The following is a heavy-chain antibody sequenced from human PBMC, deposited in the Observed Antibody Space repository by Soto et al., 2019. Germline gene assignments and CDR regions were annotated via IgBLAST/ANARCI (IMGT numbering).Heavy chain of an antibody. Sequence: GGSLRLSCAASGFTVSSNYMSWVRQAPGKGLEWVSVIYSGGGTYYGDSVKGRFTISRDNSKTTLYLQMNSLGAEDTAVNYRERDRGDGYKVFDYGGREPRVPV. CDR3: ERDRGDGYKVFDY. D-gene: IGHD5-12*01. V-gene: IGHV3-66*01. J-gene: IGHJ4*02. CDR2: IYSGGGT. CDR1: GFTVSSNY.